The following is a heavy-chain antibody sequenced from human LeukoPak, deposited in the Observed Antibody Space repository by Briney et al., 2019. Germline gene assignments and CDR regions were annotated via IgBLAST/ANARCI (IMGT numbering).Heavy chain of an antibody. J-gene: IGHJ4*02. V-gene: IGHV1-2*02. CDR1: GYTFTGYY. CDR3: ARVDDRGHYYDSSGPRKLFDY. CDR2: INPNGGGT. Sequence: ASVKVSCKASGYTFTGYYMHWVRQAPGQGLEWMGWINPNGGGTNYAQKFQGRVTMTRDTSISTAYMELSRLRSDDTAVYYCARVDDRGHYYDSSGPRKLFDYWGQGTLVTVSS. D-gene: IGHD3-22*01.